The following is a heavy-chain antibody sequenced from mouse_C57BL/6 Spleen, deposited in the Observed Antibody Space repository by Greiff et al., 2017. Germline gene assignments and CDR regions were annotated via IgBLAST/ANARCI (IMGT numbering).Heavy chain of an antibody. D-gene: IGHD2-2*01. Sequence: QVQLQQSGAELVRPGTSVKVSCKASGYAFTNYLIEWVKQRPGQGLEWIGVINPGSGGTNYNEKFKGKATLTADKSSSTAYMQLSSLTSEDSAVYFCARSEGLRRGLAWFAYWGQGTLVTVSA. CDR3: ARSEGLRRGLAWFAY. CDR2: INPGSGGT. J-gene: IGHJ3*01. V-gene: IGHV1-54*01. CDR1: GYAFTNYL.